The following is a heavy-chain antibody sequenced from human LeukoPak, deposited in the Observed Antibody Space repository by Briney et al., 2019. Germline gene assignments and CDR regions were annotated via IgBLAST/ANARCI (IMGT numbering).Heavy chain of an antibody. V-gene: IGHV3-23*01. Sequence: HPGGSLRLSCAASGFTFSSYAMSWVRQAPGKGLEWVSAIGGSGGSTYYADSVKGRFTISRDNSKNTLYLKMNSLRAEDTAVYYCASTYGMDVWGQGTTVTVSS. CDR3: ASTYGMDV. D-gene: IGHD4-11*01. CDR1: GFTFSSYA. CDR2: IGGSGGST. J-gene: IGHJ6*02.